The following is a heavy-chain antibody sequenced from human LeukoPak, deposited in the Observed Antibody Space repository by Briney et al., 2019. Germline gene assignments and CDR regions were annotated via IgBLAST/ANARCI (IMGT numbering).Heavy chain of an antibody. CDR2: IRGDAGGGAT. D-gene: IGHD4-17*01. CDR1: GLTFRNYA. J-gene: IGHJ3*01. Sequence: GGCLRLSCAASGLTFRNYAMTWVRQAPGKGLEWVSTIRGDAGGGATSYADSVKGRFTVYRDNSKNTLYLQMTSLRAGDTAVYYCAKDPNGDYVGAFDSWGQGTLVTVSS. CDR3: AKDPNGDYVGAFDS. V-gene: IGHV3-23*01.